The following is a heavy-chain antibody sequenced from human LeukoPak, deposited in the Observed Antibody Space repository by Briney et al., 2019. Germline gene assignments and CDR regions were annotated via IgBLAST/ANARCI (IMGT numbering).Heavy chain of an antibody. CDR1: GYTFTDHY. CDR2: INPVGGGT. D-gene: IGHD3-16*01. CDR3: ERDFRATFGGVMASAFDY. Sequence: ASVTVSCKASGYTFTDHYMHWVRQAPGQGLEWMGIINPVGGGTTYAQHFQGRVTMTRDTSTSTVYMELRSLRSEDTAVYYCERDFRATFGGVMASAFDYWGQGTLVTVSP. V-gene: IGHV1-46*01. J-gene: IGHJ4*02.